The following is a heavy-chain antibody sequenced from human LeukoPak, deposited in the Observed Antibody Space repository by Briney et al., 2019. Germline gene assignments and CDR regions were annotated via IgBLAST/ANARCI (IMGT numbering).Heavy chain of an antibody. CDR1: GFTFSSYS. CDR3: ARDIYAYYYDSSGYSPDY. Sequence: GGSLRLSCAASGFTFSSYSLHWVRQAPGKGLEWVAVISYDGSNKYYADSVKGRFTIPRDNSKNTLYLQMNSLRAEDTAVYYCARDIYAYYYDSSGYSPDYWGQGTLVTVSS. CDR2: ISYDGSNK. J-gene: IGHJ4*02. V-gene: IGHV3-30*04. D-gene: IGHD3-22*01.